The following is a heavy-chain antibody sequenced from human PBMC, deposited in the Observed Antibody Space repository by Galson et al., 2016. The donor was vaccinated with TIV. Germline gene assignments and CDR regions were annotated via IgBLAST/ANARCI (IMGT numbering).Heavy chain of an antibody. J-gene: IGHJ6*02. CDR3: MREGSTVTMHHYFGMDV. CDR1: GGSISHYY. CDR2: IYESGTT. Sequence: ETLSLTCTVSGGSISHYYWSWIRQAPGKGLQWLGSIYESGTTYSHPSLKSRLTMSVDTSKNQFSLKLSSVTAADTAVYYCMREGSTVTMHHYFGMDVWGQGTSVTVSS. D-gene: IGHD4-17*01. V-gene: IGHV4-59*12.